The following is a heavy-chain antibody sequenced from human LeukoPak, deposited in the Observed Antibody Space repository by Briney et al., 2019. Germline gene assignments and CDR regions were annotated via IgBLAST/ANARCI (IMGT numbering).Heavy chain of an antibody. Sequence: PSETLSLTCTVSGGSVSSAFYHWSWIRQPPGKGLEWIGYIYYSGSTKFNPSLKSRVTISVDTSKNQFSLRLSSVTAADTAVYYCARSGSSSSSNDWYFDLWGRGTLVTVSS. V-gene: IGHV4-61*01. CDR1: GGSVSSAFYH. J-gene: IGHJ2*01. CDR3: ARSGSSSSSNDWYFDL. D-gene: IGHD6-6*01. CDR2: IYYSGST.